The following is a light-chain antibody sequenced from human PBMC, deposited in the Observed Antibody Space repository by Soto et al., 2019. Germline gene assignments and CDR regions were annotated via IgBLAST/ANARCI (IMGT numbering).Light chain of an antibody. Sequence: EIVMTQSPATLSVSPGERATLSCRASESVSNNLAWYQQKFGQAPRLLSYHASTMATGIPARFSGSGSGTELTLTISSPQSEDCARYYCQQYNEWPLTFGGGTKVQIK. CDR3: QQYNEWPLT. CDR2: HAS. CDR1: ESVSNN. J-gene: IGKJ4*01. V-gene: IGKV3-15*01.